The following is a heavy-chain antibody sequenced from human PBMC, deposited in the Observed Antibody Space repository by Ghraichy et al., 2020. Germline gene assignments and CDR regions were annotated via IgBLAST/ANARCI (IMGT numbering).Heavy chain of an antibody. D-gene: IGHD5-18*01. CDR2: IKQDGSEK. CDR1: GFTFSSYW. V-gene: IGHV3-7*01. Sequence: GGSLRLSCAASGFTFSSYWMSWVRQAPGKGLEWVANIKQDGSEKYYVDSVKGRFTISRDNAKNSLYLQMNSLRAEDTAVYYCARVASEYSLRTYYFDYWGQGTLVTVSS. CDR3: ARVASEYSLRTYYFDY. J-gene: IGHJ4*02.